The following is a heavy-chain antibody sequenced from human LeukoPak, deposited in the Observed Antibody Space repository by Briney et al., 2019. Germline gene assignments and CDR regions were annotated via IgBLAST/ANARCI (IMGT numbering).Heavy chain of an antibody. CDR1: GFIFSIYD. D-gene: IGHD4-17*01. Sequence: PGGSLRLSCAASGFIFSIYDIHWVRQPTGKGLEWVSAIDAAGDTYYSGSVKGRFTISRENAKNSLYLQMNSLRAGDTAVYYCARYRSGDGHDSWGQGTLATVSS. CDR3: ARYRSGDGHDS. J-gene: IGHJ4*02. V-gene: IGHV3-13*01. CDR2: IDAAGDT.